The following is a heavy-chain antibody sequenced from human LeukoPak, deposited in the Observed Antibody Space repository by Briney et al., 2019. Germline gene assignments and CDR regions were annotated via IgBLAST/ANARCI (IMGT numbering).Heavy chain of an antibody. CDR1: GGSFSGHY. V-gene: IGHV4-34*01. J-gene: IGHJ4*02. D-gene: IGHD6-25*01. CDR2: STHSGST. CDR3: ASGRTGAAALDF. Sequence: SETLSLTCAVYGGSFSGHYWTWIRQSPGKGLEWIGESTHSGSTNYNPSLKSRLTISVDTFKSQFSLKLTSVSAADTAVYHCASGRTGAAALDFWGPGTLVTVSS.